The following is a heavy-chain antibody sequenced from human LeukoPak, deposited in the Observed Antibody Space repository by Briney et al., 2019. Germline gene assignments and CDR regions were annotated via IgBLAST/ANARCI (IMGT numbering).Heavy chain of an antibody. CDR2: FDPEDGET. V-gene: IGHV1-24*01. J-gene: IGHJ6*04. Sequence: ASVKVSCKVSGYTFTELSMHWVRQAPGKGLEWMGGFDPEDGETIYAQKFQGRVTMTEDTSTDTAYMELSSLRSEDTAVYYCTAAGTGYYGMDVWGKGTTVTVSS. CDR1: GYTFTELS. D-gene: IGHD6-13*01. CDR3: TAAGTGYYGMDV.